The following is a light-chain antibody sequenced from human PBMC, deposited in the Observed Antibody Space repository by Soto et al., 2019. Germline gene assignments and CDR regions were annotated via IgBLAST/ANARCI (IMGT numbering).Light chain of an antibody. J-gene: IGLJ1*01. CDR1: SSDFGSYNY. Sequence: QSVLTQPASVSGSPGQSITISCTGTSSDFGSYNYVSWYQQHPGKAPKLMIYDVSNRPSGVSNRFSGSKSGNTASLTISGFQAEDEADYYCSSYTGSSTPYVFGAGTKVTVL. V-gene: IGLV2-14*01. CDR2: DVS. CDR3: SSYTGSSTPYV.